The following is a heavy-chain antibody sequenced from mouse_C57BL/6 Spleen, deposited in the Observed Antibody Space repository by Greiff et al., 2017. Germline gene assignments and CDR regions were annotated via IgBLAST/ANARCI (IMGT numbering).Heavy chain of an antibody. CDR3: AKKNKLLRYTNSYFEV. Sequence: EVMLVESGGGLVKPGGSLKLSCAASGFTFSDYGMHWVRQAPEKGLEWVAYISSGSSTTYYADTVKGRFTISRDNAKNTLFLQMTSLRSEDTAMYYSAKKNKLLRYTNSYFEVWGTAPTVTVSS. D-gene: IGHD1-1*01. V-gene: IGHV5-17*01. CDR1: GFTFSDYG. CDR2: ISSGSSTT. J-gene: IGHJ1*03.